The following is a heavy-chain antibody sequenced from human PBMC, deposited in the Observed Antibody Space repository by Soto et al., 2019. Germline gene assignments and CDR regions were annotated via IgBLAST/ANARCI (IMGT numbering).Heavy chain of an antibody. CDR2: IRAYNGNT. CDR1: GYSFSSYT. D-gene: IGHD5-12*01. CDR3: ARESKKWPDF. V-gene: IGHV1-18*04. J-gene: IGHJ4*01. Sequence: AGKPCSKACGYSFSSYTINWVRQAPGQGLEWLGWIRAYNGNTKYVEKLQGRVTMTTDTSTSTAYMELRNLRSDHRSVYYCARESKKWPDFWG.